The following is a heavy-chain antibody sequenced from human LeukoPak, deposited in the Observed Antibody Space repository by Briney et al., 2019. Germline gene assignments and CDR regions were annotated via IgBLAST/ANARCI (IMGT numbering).Heavy chain of an antibody. CDR2: INHSGST. J-gene: IGHJ4*02. D-gene: IGHD3-3*01. CDR3: ARETRFLEWLNDY. CDR1: GGSLSGYY. V-gene: IGHV4-34*01. Sequence: SETLSLTCAVYGGSLSGYYWSWIRQPPGKGLEWIGEINHSGSTNYNPSLKSRVTISVDTSKNQLSLKLSSVTAADTAVYYCARETRFLEWLNDYWGQGTLVTVSS.